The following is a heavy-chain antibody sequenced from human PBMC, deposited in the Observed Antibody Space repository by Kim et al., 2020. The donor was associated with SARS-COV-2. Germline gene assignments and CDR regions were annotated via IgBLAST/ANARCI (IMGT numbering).Heavy chain of an antibody. Sequence: GGSLRLSCAASGFTFDDYAMHWVRQAPGKGLEWVSGISWNSGSIGYADSVKGRFTIPRDNAKNSLYLQMNSLRAEDTALYYCAKDIIDIKSGAFDIWGQG. D-gene: IGHD3-3*01. J-gene: IGHJ3*02. CDR1: GFTFDDYA. V-gene: IGHV3-9*01. CDR2: ISWNSGSI. CDR3: AKDIIDIKSGAFDI.